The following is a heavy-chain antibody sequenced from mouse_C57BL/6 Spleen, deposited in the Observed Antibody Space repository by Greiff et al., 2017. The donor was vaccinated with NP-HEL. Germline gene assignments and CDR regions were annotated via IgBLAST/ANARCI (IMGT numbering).Heavy chain of an antibody. D-gene: IGHD2-5*01. CDR2: IDPETGGT. Sequence: QVQLQQSGAELVRPGASVTLSCKASGYTFTDYEMHWVKQTPVHGLEWIGAIDPETGGTAYNQKFKGKAILTADKSSSTAYMELRSLTSEDSAVYYCTREDYSNYEGFAYWGQGTLVTVSA. CDR3: TREDYSNYEGFAY. CDR1: GYTFTDYE. J-gene: IGHJ3*01. V-gene: IGHV1-15*01.